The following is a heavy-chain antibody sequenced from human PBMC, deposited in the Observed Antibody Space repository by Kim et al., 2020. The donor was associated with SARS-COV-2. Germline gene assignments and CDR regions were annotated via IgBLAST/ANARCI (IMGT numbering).Heavy chain of an antibody. CDR1: GGSFSGYY. J-gene: IGHJ6*02. V-gene: IGHV4-34*01. CDR2: INHSGST. D-gene: IGHD2-2*01. CDR3: ARNGRRYCSSTSCYGVGYYYYGMDV. Sequence: SETLSLTCAVYGGSFSGYYWSWIRQPPGKGLEWIGEINHSGSTNYNPSLKSRVTISVDTSKNQFSLKLSSVTAADTAVYYCARNGRRYCSSTSCYGVGYYYYGMDVWGQGTTVTVSS.